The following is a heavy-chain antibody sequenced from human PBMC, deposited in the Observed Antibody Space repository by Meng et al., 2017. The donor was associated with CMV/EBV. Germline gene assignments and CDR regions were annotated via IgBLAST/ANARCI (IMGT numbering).Heavy chain of an antibody. V-gene: IGHV4-4*07. CDR3: AKSSEQNWNYGGWYFDL. CDR2: IYTSGST. Sequence: QVQLQASGPGLVKPSETLSLTCTVSGGSISSYYWSWIRQPAGKGLEWIGRIYTSGSTNYNPSLKSRVTMSVDTSKNQFSLKLSSVTAADTAVYYCAKSSEQNWNYGGWYFDLWGRGTLVTVSS. D-gene: IGHD1-7*01. CDR1: GGSISSYY. J-gene: IGHJ2*01.